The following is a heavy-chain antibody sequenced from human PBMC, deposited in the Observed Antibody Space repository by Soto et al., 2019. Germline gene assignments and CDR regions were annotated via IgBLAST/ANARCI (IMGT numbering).Heavy chain of an antibody. J-gene: IGHJ4*02. CDR3: TTDSIAAGGTLDY. V-gene: IGHV3-15*01. CDR1: GFTFSNAW. Sequence: LRLSCAASGFTFSNAWMSWVRQAPGKGLEWVGRIKSKTDGGTTDYAAPVKGRFTISRDDSKNTLYLQMNSLKTEDTAVYYCTTDSIAAGGTLDYWGQGTLVTVYS. D-gene: IGHD6-13*01. CDR2: IKSKTDGGTT.